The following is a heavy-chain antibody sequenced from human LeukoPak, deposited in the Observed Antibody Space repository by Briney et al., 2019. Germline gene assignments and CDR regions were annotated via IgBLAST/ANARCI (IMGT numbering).Heavy chain of an antibody. CDR1: DDSISTNRYY. Sequence: SPAETLTLTCSVSDDSISTNRYYWTWIRQPPGKALEWVATLHYRGTPYYSPSLSSRISIFVDTSKRQFSLQVRSVTASDTAMYYCSRGDDSYKQGNFWGQGTLVTVPS. V-gene: IGHV4-39*01. D-gene: IGHD5-24*01. J-gene: IGHJ4*02. CDR2: LHYRGTP. CDR3: SRGDDSYKQGNF.